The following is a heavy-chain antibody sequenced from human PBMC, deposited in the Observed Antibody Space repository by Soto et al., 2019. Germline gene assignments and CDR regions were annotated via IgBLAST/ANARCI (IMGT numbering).Heavy chain of an antibody. CDR3: ARDGPDSHIVVVPAPASGERWFDP. CDR1: GFTFSSYG. V-gene: IGHV3-33*01. J-gene: IGHJ5*02. D-gene: IGHD2-2*01. Sequence: GGSLRLSCAASGFTFSSYGMHWVRQAPGKGLEWVAVIWYDGSNKYYADSVKGRFTISRDNSKNTLYLQMNSLRAEDTAVYYCARDGPDSHIVVVPAPASGERWFDPWGQGTLVTVSS. CDR2: IWYDGSNK.